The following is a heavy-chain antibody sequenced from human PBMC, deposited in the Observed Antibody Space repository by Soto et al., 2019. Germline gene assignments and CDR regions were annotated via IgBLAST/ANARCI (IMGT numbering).Heavy chain of an antibody. CDR1: GFTFSDYY. D-gene: IGHD3-10*01. CDR3: ARYGTRGDW. Sequence: LXLSCAASGFTFSDYYMSWIRQAPGKGLEWVSYISSSSSYTNYADSVKGRFTISRDNAKDSLYLQLNSLRVGDTAVYYCARYGTRGDWWGLGTQVTASS. CDR2: ISSSSSYT. V-gene: IGHV3-11*06. J-gene: IGHJ5*01.